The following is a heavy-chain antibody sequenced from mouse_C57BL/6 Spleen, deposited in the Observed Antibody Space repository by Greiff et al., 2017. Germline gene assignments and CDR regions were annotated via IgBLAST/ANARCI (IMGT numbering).Heavy chain of an antibody. CDR3: ARSEDSAWFAY. CDR2: ICPGDGDT. CDR1: GYAFSSSW. V-gene: IGHV1-82*01. Sequence: QVQLKQSGPELVKPGASVKISCKASGYAFSSSWMNWVKQRPGKGLEWIGRICPGDGDTNYNGKVKGKATLTADKSSSTAYMQLSSLTSEDSAVYFCARSEDSAWFAYWGQGTLVTVSA. J-gene: IGHJ3*01.